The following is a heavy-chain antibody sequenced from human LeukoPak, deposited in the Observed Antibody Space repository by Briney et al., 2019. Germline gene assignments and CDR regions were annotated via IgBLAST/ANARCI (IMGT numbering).Heavy chain of an antibody. CDR2: IKQDGSEK. CDR1: GFTFSSYW. D-gene: IGHD3-22*01. Sequence: PGGSLRLSCAASGFTFSSYWMSWVRQAPGKGLEWVANIKQDGSEKYYVDSVKGRFTISRDNSKNTLYLQMNSLRAEDTAVYYCAKDPHYDSSGFDWGQGTLVTVSS. CDR3: AKDPHYDSSGFD. J-gene: IGHJ4*02. V-gene: IGHV3-7*03.